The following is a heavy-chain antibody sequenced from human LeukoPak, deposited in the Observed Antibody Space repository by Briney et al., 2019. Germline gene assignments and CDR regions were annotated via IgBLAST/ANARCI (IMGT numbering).Heavy chain of an antibody. CDR3: ASALGYCSGGSCSHGPNNWFDP. D-gene: IGHD2-15*01. V-gene: IGHV3-48*03. CDR2: ISSSGSTI. CDR1: GFTFSSYE. Sequence: GGSLRLSCAASGFTFSSYEMNWVRQAPGKGLEWVSYISSSGSTIYYADSVKGRFTISRDNAKNSLYLQMNSLRAGDTAVYYCASALGYCSGGSCSHGPNNWFDPWGQGTLVTVSS. J-gene: IGHJ5*02.